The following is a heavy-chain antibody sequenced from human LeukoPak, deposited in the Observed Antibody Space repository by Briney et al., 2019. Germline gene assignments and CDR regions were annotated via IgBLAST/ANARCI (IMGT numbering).Heavy chain of an antibody. CDR1: GFTFSSYA. V-gene: IGHV3-30*04. CDR3: AKQSNDFWSGYTVPPGYGMDV. J-gene: IGHJ6*02. CDR2: ISYDGSNK. Sequence: GRSLRLSCAASGFTFSSYAMHWVRQAPGKGLEWVAVISYDGSNKYYADSVKGRFTISRDNSKNTLYLQMNSLRVDDTAVFYCAKQSNDFWSGYTVPPGYGMDVWGHGTTVTVSS. D-gene: IGHD3-3*01.